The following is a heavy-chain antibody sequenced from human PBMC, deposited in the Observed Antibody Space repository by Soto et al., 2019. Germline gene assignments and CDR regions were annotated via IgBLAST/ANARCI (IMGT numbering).Heavy chain of an antibody. CDR2: INPSGGST. CDR1: GYTFTSYY. CDR3: ARDAATVTTGLGYYYGMDV. V-gene: IGHV1-46*01. J-gene: IGHJ6*02. D-gene: IGHD4-4*01. Sequence: ASVKVSCKASGYTFTSYYMHWVRQAPGQGLEWKGIINPSGGSTSYAQKFQGRVTMTRDTSTSTVYMELSSLRSEDTAVYYCARDAATVTTGLGYYYGMDVWGQGTTVTVSS.